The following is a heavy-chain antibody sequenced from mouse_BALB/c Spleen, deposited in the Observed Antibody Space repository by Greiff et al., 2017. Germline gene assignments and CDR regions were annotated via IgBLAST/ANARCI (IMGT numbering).Heavy chain of an antibody. J-gene: IGHJ4*01. Sequence: EVKLVESGGGLVKLGGSLKLSCAASGFTFSSYYMSWVRQTPEKRLELVAAINSNGGSTYYPDTVKGRFTISRDNAKNTLYLQMSSLKSEDTALYYCARKVDYDDAMDYWGQGTSVTVSS. V-gene: IGHV5-6-2*01. D-gene: IGHD2-4*01. CDR2: INSNGGST. CDR1: GFTFSSYY. CDR3: ARKVDYDDAMDY.